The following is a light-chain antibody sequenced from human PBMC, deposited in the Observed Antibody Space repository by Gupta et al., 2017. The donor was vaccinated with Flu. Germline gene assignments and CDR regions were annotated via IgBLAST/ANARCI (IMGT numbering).Light chain of an antibody. Sequence: RVTIPCSGSSANIGSNTVNWYQQVPGTAPKLLIYNDNQRPSGVPDRFSASRSGTSASLAISGLQSEDEADYYCAAWEDTLIGYVFGTGTKLTV. CDR2: NDN. V-gene: IGLV1-44*01. J-gene: IGLJ1*01. CDR3: AAWEDTLIGYV. CDR1: SANIGSNT.